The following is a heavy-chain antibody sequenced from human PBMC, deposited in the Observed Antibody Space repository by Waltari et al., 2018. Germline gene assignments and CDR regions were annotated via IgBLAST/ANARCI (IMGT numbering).Heavy chain of an antibody. CDR2: ISSDGSLT. J-gene: IGHJ3*01. D-gene: IGHD1-1*01. V-gene: IGHV3-74*01. CDR1: GFTFSNYW. Sequence: EVQLVESGGGLVQPGGYRRLSCAGSGFTFSNYWMHWVRHAPGKGLVWVSQISSDGSLTSYADSVKDRFTISRDNAKNTLYLQMNSLRAEDTAVYYCVRALDFWGQGTMVTVSS. CDR3: VRALDF.